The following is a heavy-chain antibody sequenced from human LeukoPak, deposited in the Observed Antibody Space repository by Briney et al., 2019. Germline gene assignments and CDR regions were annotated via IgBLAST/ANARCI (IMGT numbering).Heavy chain of an antibody. Sequence: GGSLRLSCAASGFTISSYWMSWVRQAPGKGLEWVANIKKDGSEKYYVDSVKGRFTISRDNAKTSLYLQMNSLRAEDTAVYYCARDLSGVTGYTYGRGIDYWGQGTLVTVSS. J-gene: IGHJ4*02. CDR1: GFTISSYW. V-gene: IGHV3-7*01. D-gene: IGHD5-18*01. CDR2: IKKDGSEK. CDR3: ARDLSGVTGYTYGRGIDY.